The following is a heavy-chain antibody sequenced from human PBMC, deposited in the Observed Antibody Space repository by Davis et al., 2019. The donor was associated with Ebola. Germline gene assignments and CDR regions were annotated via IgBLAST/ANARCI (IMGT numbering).Heavy chain of an antibody. CDR3: TTGYCTNGVCPYY. Sequence: ASVKVSCKASGYTFIGNYIHWVRQAPGQGLEWMGWINPNSGGTYYAQNFQGRVTITRDTSTSTVYMELSSLRSEDTAMYYCTTGYCTNGVCPYYWGQGTLVTVSS. V-gene: IGHV1-2*02. J-gene: IGHJ4*02. D-gene: IGHD2-8*01. CDR1: GYTFIGNY. CDR2: INPNSGGT.